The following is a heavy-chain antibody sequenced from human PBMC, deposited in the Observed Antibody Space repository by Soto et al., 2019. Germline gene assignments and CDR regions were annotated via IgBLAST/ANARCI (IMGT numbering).Heavy chain of an antibody. Sequence: QLQLQESGSGLVKPSQTLSLTCAVSGGSISSGGYSWSWIRQPPGKGLEWIGYIYHSGSTYYNPSLKSRVTISVDRSKNQFSLKLSSVTAADTAVYYCARGWRDYYDSSGYSGGYFDYWGQGTLVTVSS. V-gene: IGHV4-30-2*01. D-gene: IGHD3-22*01. CDR1: GGSISSGGYS. CDR3: ARGWRDYYDSSGYSGGYFDY. CDR2: IYHSGST. J-gene: IGHJ4*02.